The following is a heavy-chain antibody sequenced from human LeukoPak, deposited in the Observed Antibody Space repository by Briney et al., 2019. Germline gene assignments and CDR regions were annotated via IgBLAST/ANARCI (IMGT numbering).Heavy chain of an antibody. J-gene: IGHJ6*02. V-gene: IGHV3-7*03. CDR2: INHNGNVN. D-gene: IGHD3-16*01. Sequence: GGSLRLSCAASGFTFSSFWVNWARQAPGKGLEWVASINHNGNVNYYVDSVKGRFTISRDNAKNSLYLQMSNLRAEDTAVYFCARGGGLDVWGQGATVTVSS. CDR1: GFTFSSFW. CDR3: ARGGGLDV.